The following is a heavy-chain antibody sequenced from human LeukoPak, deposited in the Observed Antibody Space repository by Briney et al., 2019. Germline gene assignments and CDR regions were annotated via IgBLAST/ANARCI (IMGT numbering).Heavy chain of an antibody. V-gene: IGHV4-59*01. CDR2: IYYSGST. Sequence: SETLSLTCTVSGGSISGYAWRWIRQPPGKGLEWIGYIYYSGSTNYNPSLKSRVTISVDTSKNQFSLKLSSVTAADTAVDYCAREGTSQGPDFWGQGTLVTVSS. CDR3: AREGTSQGPDF. J-gene: IGHJ4*02. CDR1: GGSISGYA. D-gene: IGHD1-1*01.